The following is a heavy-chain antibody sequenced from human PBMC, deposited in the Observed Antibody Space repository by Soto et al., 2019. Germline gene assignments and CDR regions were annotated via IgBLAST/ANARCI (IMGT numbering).Heavy chain of an antibody. CDR3: ARAKVIGYYGMDV. J-gene: IGHJ6*02. CDR2: IYYSGST. Sequence: PSETLSLTCTVSGGSISSYYWSWIRQPPGKGLEWIGYIYYSGSTNYNPSLKSRVTISVDTSKNQFSLKLSSVTAADTAVYYCARAKVIGYYGMDVWGQGTRVTFSS. CDR1: GGSISSYY. V-gene: IGHV4-59*01. D-gene: IGHD4-17*01.